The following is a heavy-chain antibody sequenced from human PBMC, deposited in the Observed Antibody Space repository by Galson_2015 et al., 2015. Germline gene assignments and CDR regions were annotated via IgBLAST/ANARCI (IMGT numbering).Heavy chain of an antibody. V-gene: IGHV1-46*01. J-gene: IGHJ3*02. CDR2: INPSGGST. Sequence: SVKVSCKASGYTFTSYYMHWVRQAPGQGLEWMGIINPSGGSTSYAQKFQGRVTMTRDTSTSTVYMELSSLRSEDTAVYYCARAHCSGGSCYLGDDAFDIWGQGTMVTVSS. CDR3: ARAHCSGGSCYLGDDAFDI. CDR1: GYTFTSYY. D-gene: IGHD2-15*01.